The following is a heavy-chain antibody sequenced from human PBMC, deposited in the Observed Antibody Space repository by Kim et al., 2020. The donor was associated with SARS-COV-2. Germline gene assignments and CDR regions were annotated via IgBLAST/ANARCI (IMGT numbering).Heavy chain of an antibody. CDR3: AKTVRGVTTGGNDY. V-gene: IGHV3-23*01. Sequence: ADSVKGRFTISRDNSKNTLYLQMNSLRAEDTAVYYCAKTVRGVTTGGNDYWGQGTLVTVSS. D-gene: IGHD4-17*01. J-gene: IGHJ4*02.